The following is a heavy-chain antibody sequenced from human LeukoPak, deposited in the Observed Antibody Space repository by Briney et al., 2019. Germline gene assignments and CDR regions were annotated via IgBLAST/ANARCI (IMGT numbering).Heavy chain of an antibody. CDR3: ASSSPPDYYYYMDV. J-gene: IGHJ6*03. V-gene: IGHV4-59*01. D-gene: IGHD2-15*01. CDR1: GGSISSYY. Sequence: PSETLSLTCTVSGGSISSYYWSWIRQPPGKGLEWIGYIYYSGSTNYNPSLKSRVTISVDTSKNQFSLKLSSVTAADTAVYYCASSSPPDYYYYMDVWGKGTTVTVSS. CDR2: IYYSGST.